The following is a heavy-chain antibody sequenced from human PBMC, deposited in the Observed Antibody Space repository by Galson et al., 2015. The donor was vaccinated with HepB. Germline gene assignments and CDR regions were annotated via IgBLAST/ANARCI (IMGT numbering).Heavy chain of an antibody. CDR1: GYTFTSYA. D-gene: IGHD4-17*01. J-gene: IGHJ6*02. CDR2: INAGNGNT. Sequence: SVKVSCKASGYTFTSYAMHWVRQAPGQRLEWMGWINAGNGNTKYSQKFQGRVTITRDTSASTAYMELSSLRSEDTAVYYCARELDYGDHYYYYGMDVWGQGTTVTVSS. V-gene: IGHV1-3*01. CDR3: ARELDYGDHYYYYGMDV.